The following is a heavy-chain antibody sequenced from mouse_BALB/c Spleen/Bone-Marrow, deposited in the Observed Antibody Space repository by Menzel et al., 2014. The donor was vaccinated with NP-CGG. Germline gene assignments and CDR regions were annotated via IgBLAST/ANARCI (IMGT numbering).Heavy chain of an antibody. CDR3: AKGGNYRYDFDY. CDR1: GYTFTSYV. Sequence: VHLQQPGPELVKPGASVKMPCKASGYTFTSYVMHWVKQKPGQGLEWIGYINPYNDGTKYNEKFKGKATLTSDKSSSTAYMELSSLTSEDSAVYYCAKGGNYRYDFDYWGQGTTLTVSS. CDR2: INPYNDGT. V-gene: IGHV1-14*01. D-gene: IGHD2-14*01. J-gene: IGHJ2*01.